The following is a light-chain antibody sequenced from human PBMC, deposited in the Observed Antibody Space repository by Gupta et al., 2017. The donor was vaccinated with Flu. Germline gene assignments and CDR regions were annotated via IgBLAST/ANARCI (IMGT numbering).Light chain of an antibody. CDR1: SSNIGSNY. V-gene: IGLV1-47*01. CDR2: RNN. J-gene: IGLJ2*01. Sequence: QSVLPHPPSASATPGQRVTFSCSGSSSNIGSNYVYWYHHLPETAPKLLMYRNNQRPSGVPGRFSGAKSGTTASLAISGLRSDDEADYYCASWEDSLSAVLFGGGTRLTVL. CDR3: ASWEDSLSAVL.